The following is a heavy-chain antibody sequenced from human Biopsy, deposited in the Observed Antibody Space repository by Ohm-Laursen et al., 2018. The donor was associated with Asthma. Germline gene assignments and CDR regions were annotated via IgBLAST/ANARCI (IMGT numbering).Heavy chain of an antibody. D-gene: IGHD4-17*01. J-gene: IGHJ6*02. CDR1: GGYTGSSDHH. CDR2: VFWSGST. CDR3: VRVVSYGDIYFGIDV. V-gene: IGHV4-30-4*02. Sequence: SDTLSLTCRVSGGYTGSSDHHWAWIRQAPGKGLEWIGFVFWSGSTHYSRSLERRVSISIDTATNEFSMKLWSVTPADTAVYFCVRVVSYGDIYFGIDVWGPGNTVVVS.